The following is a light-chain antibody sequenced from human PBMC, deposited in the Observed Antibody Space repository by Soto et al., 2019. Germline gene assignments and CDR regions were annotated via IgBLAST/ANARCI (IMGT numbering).Light chain of an antibody. Sequence: EIVMTQSPATLSVSPGESATLSCRASQNIRSHLAWYQLRPGQAPRLLISASSTRATGIPARFSGSGSGTEFTLTISSLQSEDFALYFCQQYNVWPGWTFGQGTKVGVK. CDR2: ASS. CDR3: QQYNVWPGWT. J-gene: IGKJ1*01. V-gene: IGKV3-15*01. CDR1: QNIRSH.